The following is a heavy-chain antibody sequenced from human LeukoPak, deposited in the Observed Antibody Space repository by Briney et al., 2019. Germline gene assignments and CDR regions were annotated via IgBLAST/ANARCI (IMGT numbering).Heavy chain of an antibody. CDR3: AKDWHILTGRNCFDP. D-gene: IGHD3-9*01. Sequence: ASVKVSCKASGYTFTTYRINWLRQAPGQGLEWMGWINTYNGNTNYAQKLQGRVTMSTDTSTSTAYMELRSLRFDDTAIYYCAKDWHILTGRNCFDPWGQGTLVTVSS. J-gene: IGHJ5*02. V-gene: IGHV1-18*01. CDR2: INTYNGNT. CDR1: GYTFTTYR.